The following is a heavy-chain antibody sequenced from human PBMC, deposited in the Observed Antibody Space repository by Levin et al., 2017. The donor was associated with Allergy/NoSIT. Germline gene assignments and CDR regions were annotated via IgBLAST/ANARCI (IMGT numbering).Heavy chain of an antibody. CDR2: IYYSGNT. Sequence: SETLSLTCTVSGASLSDNYWTWIRQPPGKGLEWIGFIYYSGNTNYNPSLKTRATISADPSKNQFSLKINSVTAAATAVYYCARVDWGIRGDTESWFDPWGQGTLVTVSS. D-gene: IGHD2-21*01. V-gene: IGHV4-59*01. CDR1: GASLSDNY. CDR3: ARVDWGIRGDTESWFDP. J-gene: IGHJ5*02.